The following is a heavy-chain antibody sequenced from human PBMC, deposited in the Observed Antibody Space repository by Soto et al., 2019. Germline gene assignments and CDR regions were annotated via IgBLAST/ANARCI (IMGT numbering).Heavy chain of an antibody. J-gene: IGHJ6*02. CDR3: AREVPQFALGMDV. CDR1: GGTFSSYA. Sequence: SVKVSCKASGGTFSSYAISWVRQAPGQGLERMGGIIPIFGTANYAQKFQGRVTITADKSTSTAYMELSSLRSEDTAVYYCAREVPQFALGMDVWGQGTTVTVSS. CDR2: IIPIFGTA. D-gene: IGHD3-10*01. V-gene: IGHV1-69*06.